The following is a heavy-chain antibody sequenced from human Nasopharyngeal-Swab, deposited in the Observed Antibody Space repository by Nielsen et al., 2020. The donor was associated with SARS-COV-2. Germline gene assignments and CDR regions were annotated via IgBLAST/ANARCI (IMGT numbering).Heavy chain of an antibody. J-gene: IGHJ5*02. CDR1: GGSFSGYY. CDR2: INHSGST. Sequence: SETLSLTCAVYGGSFSGYYWSWIRQPPGKGLEWIGEINHSGSTNYNPFLKSRVTISVDTSKNQFSLKLSSVTAADTAVYYCARGPPGYSYGDNWFDPWGQGTLVTVSS. CDR3: ARGPPGYSYGDNWFDP. D-gene: IGHD5-18*01. V-gene: IGHV4-34*01.